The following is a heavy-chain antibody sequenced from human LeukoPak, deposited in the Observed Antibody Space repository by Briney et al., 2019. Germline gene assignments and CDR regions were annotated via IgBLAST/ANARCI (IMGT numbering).Heavy chain of an antibody. CDR1: GFTFSSYE. CDR3: ARHSINSGYVAHWFDP. CDR2: INWNGGST. J-gene: IGHJ5*02. Sequence: PGGSLRLSCAASGFTFSSYEMNWVRQAPGKGLEWVSGINWNGGSTGYADSVKGRFTISRDNAKNSLYLQMNSLRAEDTALYYCARHSINSGYVAHWFDPWGQGTLVTVSS. D-gene: IGHD5-12*01. V-gene: IGHV3-20*04.